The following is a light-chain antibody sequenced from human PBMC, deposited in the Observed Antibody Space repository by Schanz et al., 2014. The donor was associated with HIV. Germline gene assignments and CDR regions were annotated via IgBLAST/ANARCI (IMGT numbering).Light chain of an antibody. CDR3: QRYNSYSHT. J-gene: IGKJ2*01. CDR2: GAS. V-gene: IGKV1-5*01. Sequence: IQMTQSPSSLSASVGDRVTITCRASQSISSWLAWYQQRPGKAPQLLIYGASTLARGVPTTFSGSGSGTEFTLTISSLQPDDFATYYCQRYNSYSHTFGQGTKLDIK. CDR1: QSISSW.